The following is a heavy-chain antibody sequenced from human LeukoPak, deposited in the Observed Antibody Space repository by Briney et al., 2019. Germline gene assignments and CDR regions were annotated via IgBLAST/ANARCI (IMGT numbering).Heavy chain of an antibody. CDR2: IRGRSSTI. D-gene: IGHD3-22*01. J-gene: IGHJ4*02. CDR3: ARDRYYDSSGYYHDY. V-gene: IGHV3-48*04. Sequence: GGSLRLSCAASGFTLSTYSVNWVRQAPGKGLERLASIRGRSSTIYYADSVKGRFTISSDNAKNSLYLQMNSLRAEDTALYYCARDRYYDSSGYYHDYWGQGTLVTVSS. CDR1: GFTLSTYS.